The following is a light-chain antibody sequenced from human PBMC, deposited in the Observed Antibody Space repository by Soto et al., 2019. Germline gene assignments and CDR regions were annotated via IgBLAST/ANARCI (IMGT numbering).Light chain of an antibody. CDR1: QSVSSSY. Sequence: EIVLTQSPGTLSLSPGERATLSCRASQSVSSSYLAWYQQKPGQAPRLLIYGASSRATGIPDRFSGSGSGTDFTLTIGGLEPEDVAVYYCQQRSLGTFGPGTKVDIK. CDR3: QQRSLGT. CDR2: GAS. J-gene: IGKJ3*01. V-gene: IGKV3D-20*02.